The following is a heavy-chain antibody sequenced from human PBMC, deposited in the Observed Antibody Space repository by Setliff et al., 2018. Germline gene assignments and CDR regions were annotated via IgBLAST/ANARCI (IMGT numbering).Heavy chain of an antibody. D-gene: IGHD2-15*01. Sequence: SETLSLTCSVSNFSVTTVYYWGWVRQPPGKGLEWIANVYYSGSTFYSPSLQSRVTMSVDTAKNQFSLNLHSVTAADTAVYYCARLPGYCNGGNCYGYYTFDIWGQGTMVTVSS. CDR3: ARLPGYCNGGNCYGYYTFDI. V-gene: IGHV4-38-2*01. CDR1: NFSVTTVYY. J-gene: IGHJ3*02. CDR2: VYYSGST.